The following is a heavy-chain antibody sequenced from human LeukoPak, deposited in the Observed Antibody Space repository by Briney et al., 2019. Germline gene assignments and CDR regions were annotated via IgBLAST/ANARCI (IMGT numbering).Heavy chain of an antibody. V-gene: IGHV3-21*01. CDR1: GFTFSSYS. CDR2: ISSSSSYI. Sequence: GGSLRLSCAASGFTFSSYSMNWVRQAPGKGLEWVSSISSSSSYIYYADSVKGRFNISRDNAKNSLYLQMNSPRAEDTAVYYCARKDGYNSFAPSFDYWGQGTLVTVSS. J-gene: IGHJ4*02. D-gene: IGHD5-24*01. CDR3: ARKDGYNSFAPSFDY.